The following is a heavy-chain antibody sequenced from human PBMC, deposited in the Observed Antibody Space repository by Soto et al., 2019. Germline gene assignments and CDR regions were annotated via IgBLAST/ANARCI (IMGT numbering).Heavy chain of an antibody. J-gene: IGHJ2*01. CDR1: GGTFSNYA. Sequence: QVQLVQSGAEVKKPGSSVKVSCRASGGTFSNYAISWVRQAPGQGLEWMGGIIPLFGTANYVQKFPGRVTITAHKPTSTAYMELNSLRSEDTAVYYCARGSTTNWYFELWGRGTLVTVSS. CDR2: IIPLFGTA. D-gene: IGHD1-1*01. V-gene: IGHV1-69*06. CDR3: ARGSTTNWYFEL.